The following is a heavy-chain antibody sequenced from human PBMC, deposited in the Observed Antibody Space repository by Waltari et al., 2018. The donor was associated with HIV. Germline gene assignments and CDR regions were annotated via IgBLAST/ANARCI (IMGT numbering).Heavy chain of an antibody. V-gene: IGHV3-74*01. D-gene: IGHD3-9*01. CDR2: INSDGSTR. Sequence: VQLVESGGGSIKSGGSLRLSCAASGFSVSNHWMEWVRQGPGKGLVGLGRINSDGSTRENADAVKGRFVISRDNARNTVYLQVNSLRVEDTAVYYCARASHYFEFSTFDGDYYFDLWGRGTRVAVSS. CDR3: ARASHYFEFSTFDGDYYFDL. CDR1: GFSVSNHW. J-gene: IGHJ4*02.